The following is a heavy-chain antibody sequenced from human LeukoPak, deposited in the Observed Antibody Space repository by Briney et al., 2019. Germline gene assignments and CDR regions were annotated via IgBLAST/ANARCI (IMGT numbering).Heavy chain of an antibody. CDR2: INPNSGGT. D-gene: IGHD3-10*01. Sequence: ALVKVSCKASGYTFTGYYMHWVRQAPGQGLEWMGWINPNSGGTNYAQKFQGWVTMTRDTSISTAYMELSRLRSDDTAVYYCARETQPHYGSGSYDYWGQGTLVTVSS. V-gene: IGHV1-2*04. CDR1: GYTFTGYY. J-gene: IGHJ4*02. CDR3: ARETQPHYGSGSYDY.